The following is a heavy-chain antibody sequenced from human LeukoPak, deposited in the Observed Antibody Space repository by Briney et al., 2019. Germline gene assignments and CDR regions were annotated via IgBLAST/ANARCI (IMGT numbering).Heavy chain of an antibody. CDR1: GGSISSYY. CDR3: ARHVAAAGPKWFDP. D-gene: IGHD6-13*01. Sequence: SETLSLTCTVSGGSISSYYWSWIRQPPGKGLEWIGYIYYSGSTNYNPSLKSRVTISVDTSKNQFSLKLSSVTAADTAVYYCARHVAAAGPKWFDPWGQGTLVTFSS. J-gene: IGHJ5*02. CDR2: IYYSGST. V-gene: IGHV4-59*08.